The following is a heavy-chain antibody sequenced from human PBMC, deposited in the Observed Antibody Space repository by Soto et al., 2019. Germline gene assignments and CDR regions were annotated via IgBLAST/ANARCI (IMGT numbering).Heavy chain of an antibody. CDR1: GYTFTSYG. D-gene: IGHD1-26*01. V-gene: IGHV1-18*01. CDR3: ARDEEYRLGASGGWFDP. CDR2: ISAYNGNT. J-gene: IGHJ5*02. Sequence: QVQLVQSGAEVKKPGASVKVSCKASGYTFTSYGISWVRQAPGQGLEWMGWISAYNGNTNYAQKLQGRVTMTTDTSTSTGYMELRRLRSDATAVYYCARDEEYRLGASGGWFDPWGQGTLGTVSS.